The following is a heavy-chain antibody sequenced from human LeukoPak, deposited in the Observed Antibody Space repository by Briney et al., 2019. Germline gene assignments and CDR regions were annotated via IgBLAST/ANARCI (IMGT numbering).Heavy chain of an antibody. V-gene: IGHV3-7*01. CDR1: GFTFSNYW. D-gene: IGHD3-10*01. CDR3: ARGGEY. Sequence: GGSLRLSCAASGFTFSNYWMNWVRQAPGKGLEWVANIKQDGSEKYYLDSVKGRFTISRDNAKNSLYLQMNSLRAEDTAMYYCARGGEYWGQGTLVTVSS. J-gene: IGHJ4*02. CDR2: IKQDGSEK.